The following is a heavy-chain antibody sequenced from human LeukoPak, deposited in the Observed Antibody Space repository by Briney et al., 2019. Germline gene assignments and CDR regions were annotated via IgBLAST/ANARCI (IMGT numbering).Heavy chain of an antibody. V-gene: IGHV4-59*01. CDR1: GGPISGYY. J-gene: IGHJ4*02. D-gene: IGHD6-13*01. Sequence: SETLSLTCTVSGGPISGYYWSWIRQPPGKGLEWIGYIYYSGNTNYNPSLKSRVTISVDTSNNQFSLKLSSVAAADTAVYYRARNFGSSWYYFDYWGQGTLVTVSS. CDR2: IYYSGNT. CDR3: ARNFGSSWYYFDY.